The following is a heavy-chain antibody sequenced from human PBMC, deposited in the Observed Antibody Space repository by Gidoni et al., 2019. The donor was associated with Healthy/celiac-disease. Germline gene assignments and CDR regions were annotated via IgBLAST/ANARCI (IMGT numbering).Heavy chain of an antibody. V-gene: IGHV4-59*01. CDR2: IYYSGST. CDR3: ARAVRTETVWFGELRIIFDY. J-gene: IGHJ4*02. Sequence: QVQLQESGPGLVKPSETLSLTCTVSGGSISSYYWSWIRQPPGKGLEWIGYIYYSGSTNYNPSLKSRVTISVDTSKNQFSLKLSSVTAADTAVYYCARAVRTETVWFGELRIIFDYWGQGTLVTVSS. CDR1: GGSISSYY. D-gene: IGHD3-10*01.